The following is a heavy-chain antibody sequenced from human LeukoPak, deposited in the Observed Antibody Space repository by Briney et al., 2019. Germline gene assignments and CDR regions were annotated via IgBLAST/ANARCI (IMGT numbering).Heavy chain of an antibody. D-gene: IGHD3-16*01. Sequence: AGGSLRLSCAASGFTVSNNYMNWVRQAPGKGLEWVSLIYSGGDTHYADSVKGRFTISRDSSKNTLFLQMNSLRAEDTAVYYCARGGSTGYFDYWGQGTLVTVSS. V-gene: IGHV3-66*01. CDR1: GFTVSNNY. J-gene: IGHJ4*02. CDR3: ARGGSTGYFDY. CDR2: IYSGGDT.